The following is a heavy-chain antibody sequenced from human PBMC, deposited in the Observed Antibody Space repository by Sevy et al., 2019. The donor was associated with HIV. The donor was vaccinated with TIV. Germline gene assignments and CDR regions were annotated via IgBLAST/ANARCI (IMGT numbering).Heavy chain of an antibody. J-gene: IGHJ4*02. D-gene: IGHD3-3*01. CDR3: AKWGDHDFWSSYSYFDY. CDR2: ISGSDST. Sequence: GGSLRLSCAASGFTVSSSYMTWVRQAPGKGLDWVSGKGLEWVSAISGSDSTYYADSVKGRFTISRDNSKNTVYLQMNSLRAEDTAVYYCAKWGDHDFWSSYSYFDYWGQGALVTVSS. CDR1: GFTVSSSY. V-gene: IGHV3-53*01.